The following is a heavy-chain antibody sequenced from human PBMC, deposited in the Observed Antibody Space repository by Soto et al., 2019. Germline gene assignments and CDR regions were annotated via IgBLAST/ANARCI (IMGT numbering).Heavy chain of an antibody. CDR3: ARGMGRYVDL. Sequence: QVQLQESGPGLVKPSETLSLICTVSGNSISNFYWSWIRQPTGKGLESLGRISARWTTNYNPSLLSRVAMSLDTSKNQLSLRLTSISAADAAVYFCARGMGRYVDLGGRGTLVTVFS. J-gene: IGHJ2*01. V-gene: IGHV4-4*07. D-gene: IGHD2-8*01. CDR1: GNSISNFY. CDR2: ISARWTT.